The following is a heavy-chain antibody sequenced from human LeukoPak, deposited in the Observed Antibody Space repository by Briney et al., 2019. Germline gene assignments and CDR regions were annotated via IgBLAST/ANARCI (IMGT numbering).Heavy chain of an antibody. J-gene: IGHJ4*02. CDR2: INPNSGGT. Sequence: ASVKVSCKASGYTFTGYYMHWVRQAPGQGLEWMGWINPNSGGTNYAQEFQGRVTITRDTSASTAYMELSSLRSEDMAVYYCARSGTQWELPSDYWGQGTLVTVSS. D-gene: IGHD1-26*01. V-gene: IGHV1-2*02. CDR3: ARSGTQWELPSDY. CDR1: GYTFTGYY.